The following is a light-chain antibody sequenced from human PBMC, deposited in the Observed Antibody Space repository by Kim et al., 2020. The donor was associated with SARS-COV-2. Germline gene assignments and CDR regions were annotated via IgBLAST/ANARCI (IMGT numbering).Light chain of an antibody. Sequence: QSVLTQPPSVSGAPGQRVTISCTGSSSNIGAGYDVHWYQQLPQTAPKLLIYGNSNRPSGVPDRFSGSKSGTSASLAITGLQAEDEADYYCQSFDSSLSGPNWVFGGGTKLTVL. CDR3: QSFDSSLSGPNWV. J-gene: IGLJ3*02. CDR2: GNS. CDR1: SSNIGAGYD. V-gene: IGLV1-40*01.